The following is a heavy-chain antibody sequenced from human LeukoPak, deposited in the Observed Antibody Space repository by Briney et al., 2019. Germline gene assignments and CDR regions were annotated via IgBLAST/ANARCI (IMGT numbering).Heavy chain of an antibody. V-gene: IGHV3-23*01. CDR3: ASDSSSWIN. CDR2: ISGSGSGGST. Sequence: GGSLRLSCAASGFTFSSSAMSWVRQAPGKGLEWVSNISGSGSGGSTYYADSVKGRFTISRDNSKNTLYLQMNSLRAEDTAVYYCASDSSSWINWGQGTLVTVSS. D-gene: IGHD6-13*01. J-gene: IGHJ4*02. CDR1: GFTFSSSA.